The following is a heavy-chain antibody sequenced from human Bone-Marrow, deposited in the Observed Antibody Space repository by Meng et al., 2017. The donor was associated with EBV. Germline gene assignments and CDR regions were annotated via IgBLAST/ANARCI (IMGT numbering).Heavy chain of an antibody. V-gene: IGHV1-69*01. CDR1: GGTFRSDA. CDR3: ASESGRGFTPDY. CDR2: LIPMSDAP. D-gene: IGHD3-10*01. J-gene: IGHJ4*02. Sequence: QGQVVQAGAGVKKPGSSVKVSCKASGGTFRSDAISWVRQAPGQGLEWMGGLIPMSDAPHYAQKFRGRVTITADESTSTHYMDLSGLRSEDTAVYYCASESGRGFTPDYWGQGTLVTVSS.